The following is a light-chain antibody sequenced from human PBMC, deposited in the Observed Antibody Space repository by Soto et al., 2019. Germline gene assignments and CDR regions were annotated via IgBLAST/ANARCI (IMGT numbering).Light chain of an antibody. CDR1: SSDVGSHNI. V-gene: IGLV2-23*01. CDR3: CSYAGSSTSVV. CDR2: EGS. J-gene: IGLJ2*01. Sequence: QSALTQPASVSGSPGQSITISCTGTSSDVGSHNIVSWYQQHPGKAPKLMIYEGSKRPSGVSNRFSGSKSGNTASLTISGLQAEDEADYYCCSYAGSSTSVVFGGGTKLTVL.